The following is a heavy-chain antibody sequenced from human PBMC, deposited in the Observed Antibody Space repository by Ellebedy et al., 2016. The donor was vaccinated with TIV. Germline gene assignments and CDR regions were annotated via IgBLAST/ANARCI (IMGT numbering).Heavy chain of an antibody. Sequence: GESLKISXAASGFTFSSYGMHWVRQAPGKGLEWVAVISYDGSNKYYADSVKGRFTISRDNAKNSLYLQMNSLRAEDTAVYYCARGVYCSGGSCYSFLKSAFDIWGQGTMVTVSS. D-gene: IGHD2-15*01. J-gene: IGHJ3*02. CDR1: GFTFSSYG. CDR3: ARGVYCSGGSCYSFLKSAFDI. V-gene: IGHV3-30*03. CDR2: ISYDGSNK.